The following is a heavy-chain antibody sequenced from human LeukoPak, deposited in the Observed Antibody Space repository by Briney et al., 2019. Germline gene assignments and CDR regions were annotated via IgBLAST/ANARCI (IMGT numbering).Heavy chain of an antibody. D-gene: IGHD2-21*01. J-gene: IGHJ3*02. Sequence: SETLSLTCTVSGGSISSSSYYWGWIRQPPGKGLEWIGSIYYSGSTYYNPSLKSRVTISIDTSKNQFSLKLSSVTAADTAVYYCGRRSVVVIEDAFDIWGQGTMVTVSS. CDR3: GRRSVVVIEDAFDI. V-gene: IGHV4-39*01. CDR2: IYYSGST. CDR1: GGSISSSSYY.